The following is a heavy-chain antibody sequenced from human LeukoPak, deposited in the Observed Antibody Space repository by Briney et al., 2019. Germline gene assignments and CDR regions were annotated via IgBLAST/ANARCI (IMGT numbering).Heavy chain of an antibody. CDR3: ARRASYGLPPDY. V-gene: IGHV4-59*08. Sequence: SETLSLTCTVSGGSISSYYWSWIRRPPGKGLEWIGYIYYSGSTNYNPSLKSRVTISVDTSKNQFSLKLSSVTAADTAVYYCARRASYGLPPDYWGQGTLVTVSS. CDR2: IYYSGST. D-gene: IGHD4-17*01. CDR1: GGSISSYY. J-gene: IGHJ4*02.